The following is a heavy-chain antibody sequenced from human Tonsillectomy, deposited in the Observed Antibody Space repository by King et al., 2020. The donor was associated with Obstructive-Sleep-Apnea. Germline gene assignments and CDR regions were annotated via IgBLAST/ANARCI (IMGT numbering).Heavy chain of an antibody. CDR1: GGSFSGYY. CDR3: AREYCSGGSCYWFDP. V-gene: IGHV4-34*01. CDR2: INHSGST. Sequence: VQLQQWGAGLLKPSETLSLTCAVYGGSFSGYYWSWIRQPPGKGLEWIGEINHSGSTNYNPSLKSRVTISVDTSKNQFSLKLSSVTAAGTAVYYCAREYCSGGSCYWFDPWGQGTLVTVSS. D-gene: IGHD2-15*01. J-gene: IGHJ5*02.